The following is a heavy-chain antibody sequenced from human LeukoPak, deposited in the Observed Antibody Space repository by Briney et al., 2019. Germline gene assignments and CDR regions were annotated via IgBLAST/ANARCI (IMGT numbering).Heavy chain of an antibody. CDR2: VSASGGST. CDR1: GFNFYNYA. D-gene: IGHD3-3*01. CDR3: AKSGFLEWLSLTHYFDY. V-gene: IGHV3-23*01. Sequence: GASLRLSCAPSGFNFYNYAMSWVRLAPGKGLEWVSGVSASGGSTFYADSVKGRFTISRDNSKNTLFLQMNSPRAEDTAIYYCAKSGFLEWLSLTHYFDYWGQGTLVTVSS. J-gene: IGHJ4*02.